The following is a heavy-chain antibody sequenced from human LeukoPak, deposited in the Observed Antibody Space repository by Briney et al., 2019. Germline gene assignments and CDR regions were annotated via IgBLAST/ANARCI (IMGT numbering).Heavy chain of an antibody. CDR2: INHSGST. D-gene: IGHD6-6*01. Sequence: SETLSLTCAVYGGSFSGYYWSCIRQPPGKGLEWIGEINHSGSTNYNPSLKSRVTISVDTSKNQFSLKLSSVTAADTAVYYCARTRVYSSSRPFDYWGQGTLVTVSS. V-gene: IGHV4-34*01. CDR1: GGSFSGYY. CDR3: ARTRVYSSSRPFDY. J-gene: IGHJ4*02.